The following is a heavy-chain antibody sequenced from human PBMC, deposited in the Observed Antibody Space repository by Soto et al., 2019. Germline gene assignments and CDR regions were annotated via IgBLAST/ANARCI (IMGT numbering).Heavy chain of an antibody. J-gene: IGHJ4*02. CDR2: LIPIFGTA. D-gene: IGHD1-26*01. V-gene: IGHV1-69*01. CDR1: GGTFSSYA. CDR3: AREVSGGSYHQPFDY. Sequence: QVQLVQSGAEVKKPGSSVKVSCKASGGTFSSYAISWVRQAPGQGLEWMGGLIPIFGTANYAQKFQGRVTITADESTSTAYMELSSLRSEDTAVYYCAREVSGGSYHQPFDYWGQGTLVTVSS.